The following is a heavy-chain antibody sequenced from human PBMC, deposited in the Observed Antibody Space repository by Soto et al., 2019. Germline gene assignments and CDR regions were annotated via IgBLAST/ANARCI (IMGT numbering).Heavy chain of an antibody. CDR3: ARDGMTTGDT. J-gene: IGHJ4*02. CDR2: VFSSVSA. V-gene: IGHV4-4*07. CDR1: GVSLRSYT. Sequence: XTLSLPSIVSGVSLRSYTCSWVRKPANKGLEWIGRVFSSVSATYKPSLKSRVSISMDTPENRISLKLESVTAEDAGVYFCARDGMTTGDTWGPGTLVTVS. D-gene: IGHD2-21*02.